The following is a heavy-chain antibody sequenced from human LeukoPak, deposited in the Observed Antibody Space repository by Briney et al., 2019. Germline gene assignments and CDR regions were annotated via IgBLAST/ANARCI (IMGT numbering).Heavy chain of an antibody. CDR3: ARVGAAAGTSWFDP. CDR2: IYHSGST. V-gene: IGHV4-4*02. J-gene: IGHJ5*02. CDR1: GGSISSSNW. Sequence: PSETLSLTCAVSGGSISSSNWWSWVRQPPGKGLEWIGEIYHSGSTNYNPSLKSRVTISVDKSKNQFSLKLSSVTAADTAVYYCARVGAAAGTSWFDPWGQGTLVTVSS. D-gene: IGHD6-13*01.